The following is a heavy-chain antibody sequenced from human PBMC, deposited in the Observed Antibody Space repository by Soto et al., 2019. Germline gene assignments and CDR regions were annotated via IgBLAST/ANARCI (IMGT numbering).Heavy chain of an antibody. CDR3: ARTLYSYGTDY. D-gene: IGHD5-18*01. J-gene: IGHJ4*02. Sequence: EVQLLESGGGLVQPGGSLRLSCAASGFTFSSYAMSWVRQAPGKGLEWVSAISGSDGSTYYADSVKGRFTISRDNSKNTLYLQMNSLRGEDTAVYYCARTLYSYGTDYWGQGTLVTVSS. V-gene: IGHV3-23*01. CDR2: ISGSDGST. CDR1: GFTFSSYA.